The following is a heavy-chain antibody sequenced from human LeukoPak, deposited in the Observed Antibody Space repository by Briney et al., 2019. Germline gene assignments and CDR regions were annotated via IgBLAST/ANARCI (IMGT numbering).Heavy chain of an antibody. CDR3: AQAKLYDYYDSSGPAEYFQH. Sequence: KESGPTLVKPTQTLTLTCTFSGFSLSTSGVGVGWIRQPPGKALERLALIYWDDDKRYSPSLKSRLTITKDTSKNQVVLTMTNMDPVGTATYYCAQAKLYDYYDSSGPAEYFQHWGQGTLVTVSS. CDR1: GFSLSTSGVG. CDR2: IYWDDDK. J-gene: IGHJ1*01. V-gene: IGHV2-5*02. D-gene: IGHD3-22*01.